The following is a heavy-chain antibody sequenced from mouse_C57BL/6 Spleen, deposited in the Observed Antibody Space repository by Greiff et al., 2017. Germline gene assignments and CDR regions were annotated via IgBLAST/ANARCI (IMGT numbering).Heavy chain of an antibody. CDR1: GYTFTSYW. D-gene: IGHD1-1*01. J-gene: IGHJ2*01. CDR2: IDPNSGGT. Sequence: QVQLQQPGAELVMPGASVKLSCKASGYTFTSYWMHWVKQRPGRGLEWIGRIDPNSGGTKYNEKFKSKATLTVDKPSSTAYMQLSSLTSEDSAVYYCARFPYYYGSSLYYFDYWGQGTTLTVSS. V-gene: IGHV1-72*01. CDR3: ARFPYYYGSSLYYFDY.